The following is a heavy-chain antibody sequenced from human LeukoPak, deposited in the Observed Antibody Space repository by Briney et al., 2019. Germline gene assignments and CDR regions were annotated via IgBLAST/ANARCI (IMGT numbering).Heavy chain of an antibody. V-gene: IGHV4-61*02. J-gene: IGHJ2*01. Sequence: SETLSLTCTVSGGSISSGSYYWSWIRQPAGKGLEWIGRIYTSGSTNYNPSLKSRVTLSVDTSQNQFSLKLISVTAADTAVYYCARSYYHSGGPAEWYFDLWGRGTLVTVTS. CDR3: ARSYYHSGGPAEWYFDL. CDR1: GGSISSGSYY. CDR2: IYTSGST. D-gene: IGHD3-22*01.